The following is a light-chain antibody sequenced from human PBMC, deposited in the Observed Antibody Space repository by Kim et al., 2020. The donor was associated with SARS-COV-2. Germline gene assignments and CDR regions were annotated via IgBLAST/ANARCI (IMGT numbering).Light chain of an antibody. J-gene: IGKJ2*01. CDR2: AAS. Sequence: SASVGHRVTITCRARQSISSYLNWYPQKPGKAPRLLIYAASSLQSGVPSRFSGSGSGTDFTLTISSLQPEDFATYYCEQSYSTPYTFGQGTKLE. V-gene: IGKV1-39*01. CDR3: EQSYSTPYT. CDR1: QSISSY.